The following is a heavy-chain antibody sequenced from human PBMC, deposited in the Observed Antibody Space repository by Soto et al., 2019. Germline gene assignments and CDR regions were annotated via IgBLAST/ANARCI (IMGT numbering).Heavy chain of an antibody. CDR2: ISYDGSNK. V-gene: IGHV3-30*18. D-gene: IGHD4-17*01. J-gene: IGHJ3*02. Sequence: QVQLVESGGGVVRAGRSLRLSCAASGFTFSSYGMHWVRQAPGKGLEWVAVISYDGSNKYYADSVKGRFTISRDNSKNTLYLQMNSLRAEDTAVYYCAKEAPHYGDYEGDSIFYIWGQGTMVTVSS. CDR3: AKEAPHYGDYEGDSIFYI. CDR1: GFTFSSYG.